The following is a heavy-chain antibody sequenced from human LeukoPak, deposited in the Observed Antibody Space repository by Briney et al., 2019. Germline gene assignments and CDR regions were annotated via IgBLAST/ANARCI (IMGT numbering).Heavy chain of an antibody. D-gene: IGHD2-21*02. Sequence: SETLSLTCTVSGDSISSSSDYWGWIRQPPGKGLEWIGTIYYSGSTYYNPSLKSRVTISVDTSKNQFSLKLSSVTAADTAVYYCASSVEAAYCGGDCSPIQHWGQGTLVTVSS. CDR3: ASSVEAAYCGGDCSPIQH. CDR2: IYYSGST. V-gene: IGHV4-39*07. CDR1: GDSISSSSDY. J-gene: IGHJ1*01.